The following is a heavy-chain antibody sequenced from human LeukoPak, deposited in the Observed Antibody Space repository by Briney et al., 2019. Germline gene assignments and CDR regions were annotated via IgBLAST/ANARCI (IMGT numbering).Heavy chain of an antibody. CDR1: GFTFSSYE. Sequence: GGSLRLSCAASGFTFSSYEMNWVRQAPGKGLEWVSYISSSGSTIYYADSVKGRFTISRDNAKNSLYLQMNSLRAEDTAVYYCARDDYSNYYYYYYYMDVWGKGTTVTVSS. CDR2: ISSSGSTI. V-gene: IGHV3-48*03. CDR3: ARDDYSNYYYYYYYMDV. D-gene: IGHD4-11*01. J-gene: IGHJ6*03.